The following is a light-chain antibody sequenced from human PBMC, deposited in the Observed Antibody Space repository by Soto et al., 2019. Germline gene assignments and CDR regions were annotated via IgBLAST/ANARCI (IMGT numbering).Light chain of an antibody. V-gene: IGLV2-14*03. J-gene: IGLJ2*01. CDR2: DVT. Sequence: QSALTQPASVSGSPGQSITIPCSGTPSDIGAYNYVSWYQHLPGKAPKVIIYDVTNRPSGVSSRFSGSKSGITASLTISGLQAEDEANYYCGSYTISSTLMIFGGGTKLTVL. CDR1: PSDIGAYNY. CDR3: GSYTISSTLMI.